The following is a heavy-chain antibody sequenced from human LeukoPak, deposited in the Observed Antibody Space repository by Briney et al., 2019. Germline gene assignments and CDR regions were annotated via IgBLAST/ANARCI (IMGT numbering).Heavy chain of an antibody. CDR1: GGSITSYY. CDR3: ARDLHALWWYFDL. V-gene: IGHV4-59*01. CDR2: IYYSGST. J-gene: IGHJ2*01. Sequence: SETVSLTCTVSGGSITSYYWHWIRQPPGKGLEWIGYIYYSGSTNYNPSLKSRVTISVDTSKNQFSLKLSSVTAADTAVYYCARDLHALWWYFDLWGRGTLFTVSP. D-gene: IGHD3-16*01.